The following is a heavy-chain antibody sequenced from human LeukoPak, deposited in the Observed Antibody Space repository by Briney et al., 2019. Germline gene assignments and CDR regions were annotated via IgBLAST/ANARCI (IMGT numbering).Heavy chain of an antibody. J-gene: IGHJ5*02. CDR3: ARDSRVLYNWFDP. CDR2: IYYSGST. CDR1: GGSISSYY. Sequence: PSETLSLTCTVSGGSISSYYWSWIRQPPGKGLEWIGYIYYSGSTNYNPSLKSRVTISVDTSKNQFSLKLSSVTAADTAVYYCARDSRVLYNWFDPWGQGTLVTVSS. V-gene: IGHV4-59*12.